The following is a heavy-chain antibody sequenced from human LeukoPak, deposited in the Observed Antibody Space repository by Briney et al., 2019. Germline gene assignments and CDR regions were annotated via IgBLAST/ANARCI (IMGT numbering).Heavy chain of an antibody. CDR2: IWSDGSNK. J-gene: IGHJ4*02. D-gene: IGHD3-22*01. V-gene: IGHV3-33*01. Sequence: GGSLRLSCAPSGFIFSSYGMHWVRQAPGKGLEWVAVIWSDGSNKYHADSVEGRFTISRDNSKNTLYLQMNSLRAEDTAVYYCAMTYYFDSSGYYKLDYWGQGTLVTVSS. CDR3: AMTYYFDSSGYYKLDY. CDR1: GFIFSSYG.